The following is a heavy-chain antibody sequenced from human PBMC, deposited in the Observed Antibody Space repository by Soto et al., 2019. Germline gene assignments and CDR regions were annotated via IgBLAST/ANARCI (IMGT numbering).Heavy chain of an antibody. CDR1: GFTFSSYD. CDR3: ARGRESGWVRTYYYYYGMDV. V-gene: IGHV3-13*01. CDR2: IGTAGDT. J-gene: IGHJ6*02. Sequence: EVQLVESGGGLVQPGGSLRLSCAASGFTFSSYDMHWVRQATGKGLEWVSAIGTAGDTYYPGSVKGRFTISRENAKNSLYLQMNSLRAEDTAVYYCARGRESGWVRTYYYYYGMDVWGQGTTVTVSS. D-gene: IGHD5-12*01.